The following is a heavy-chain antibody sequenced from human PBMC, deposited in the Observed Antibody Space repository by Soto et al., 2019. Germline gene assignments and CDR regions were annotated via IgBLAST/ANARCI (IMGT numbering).Heavy chain of an antibody. CDR3: ARGRGDAAGTRLDY. Sequence: PSETLSLTCTVSGDSISTHYWTWIRLPPGKGLEWIAYVYYTGSATYNPSLKSRVTISVDTSKNQISLRVGSVTAADTAVYYCARGRGDAAGTRLDYWGQGTLVTVSS. J-gene: IGHJ4*02. D-gene: IGHD6-13*01. V-gene: IGHV4-59*11. CDR2: VYYTGSA. CDR1: GDSISTHY.